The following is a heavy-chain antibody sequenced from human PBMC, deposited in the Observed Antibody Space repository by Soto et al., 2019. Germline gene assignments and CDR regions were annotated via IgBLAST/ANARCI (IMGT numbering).Heavy chain of an antibody. Sequence: EVQLVESGGGMVQPGGSLRVSCAASGFTLSSYSMHWVRQAPGKALEWVSYISGSGGTIYYADSVKGRFTISRDNAKNSLSVQMNSLRDEDTAVYFCARETGLRSSGWSYYFDFWGQGTRVTVSS. D-gene: IGHD6-19*01. V-gene: IGHV3-48*02. CDR1: GFTLSSYS. J-gene: IGHJ4*02. CDR2: ISGSGGTI. CDR3: ARETGLRSSGWSYYFDF.